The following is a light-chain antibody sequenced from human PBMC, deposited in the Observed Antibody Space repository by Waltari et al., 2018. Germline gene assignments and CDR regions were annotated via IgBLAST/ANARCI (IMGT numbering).Light chain of an antibody. CDR1: ASNIGSSV. Sequence: QSVLTQPPSASGAPGQTVAISCSGSASNIGSSVVTGYQQLPGTTPTLLIYSNDQRPSGVPGRFSGSKSATSASLAISGLQSEDEAHYYCAAWDDSINGPAFGGGTKLTVL. V-gene: IGLV1-44*01. CDR3: AAWDDSINGPA. CDR2: SND. J-gene: IGLJ3*02.